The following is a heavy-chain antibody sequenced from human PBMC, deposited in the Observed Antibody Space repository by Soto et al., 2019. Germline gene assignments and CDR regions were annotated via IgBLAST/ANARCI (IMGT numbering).Heavy chain of an antibody. D-gene: IGHD2-15*01. CDR2: ISTSGGST. Sequence: EVQLLESGGGLVQPGGSLRLSCAVSGFTFSNYAMSWVRQAPGKGLEWVSGISTSGGSTYYADSVKGRFTISRDNSKNTLYLQMNSLRAEDTAVYYRATVWYSDAFDIWGQGTMVTVSS. CDR1: GFTFSNYA. V-gene: IGHV3-23*01. CDR3: ATVWYSDAFDI. J-gene: IGHJ3*02.